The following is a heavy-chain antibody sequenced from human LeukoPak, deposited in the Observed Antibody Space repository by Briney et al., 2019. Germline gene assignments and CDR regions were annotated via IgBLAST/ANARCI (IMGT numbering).Heavy chain of an antibody. D-gene: IGHD3-22*01. V-gene: IGHV1-2*02. CDR2: INPNSGGT. Sequence: ASVKVSCKASGYTFTGYYMHWGRQAPGQGLEWMGWINPNSGGTNYAQKFQGRVNMTRETTISTAYMELSRLRSDDTAVYYCARGPPHLIVVVPFDYWGQGTLVTVSS. CDR1: GYTFTGYY. CDR3: ARGPPHLIVVVPFDY. J-gene: IGHJ4*02.